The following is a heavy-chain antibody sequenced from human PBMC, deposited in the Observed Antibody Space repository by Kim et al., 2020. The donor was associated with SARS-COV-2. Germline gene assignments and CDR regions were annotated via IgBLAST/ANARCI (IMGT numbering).Heavy chain of an antibody. D-gene: IGHD3-10*01. CDR3: ASTITMVRGVIINAFDI. CDR1: GGTFSSYA. Sequence: SVKVSCKASGGTFSSYAISWVRQAPGQGLEWMGRIIPILGIANYAQKFQGRVTITADKSTSTAYMELSSLRSEDTAVYYCASTITMVRGVIINAFDIWGQGTMVTVSS. V-gene: IGHV1-69*04. J-gene: IGHJ3*02. CDR2: IIPILGIA.